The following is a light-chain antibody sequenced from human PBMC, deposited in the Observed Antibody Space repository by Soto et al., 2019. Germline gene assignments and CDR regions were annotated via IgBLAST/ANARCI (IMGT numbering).Light chain of an antibody. CDR2: WAS. Sequence: IVMTQSPDSLAVSLGERATIDCNYRHSVLYSSNNENYLAWFQHKPGQPPKLLIYWASTRESGVPDRFSGSGSGTDFTLTISSLQAEDVAVYSCQQYYSTPPTFGQGTKVDIK. CDR3: QQYYSTPPT. J-gene: IGKJ1*01. CDR1: HSVLYSSNNENY. V-gene: IGKV4-1*01.